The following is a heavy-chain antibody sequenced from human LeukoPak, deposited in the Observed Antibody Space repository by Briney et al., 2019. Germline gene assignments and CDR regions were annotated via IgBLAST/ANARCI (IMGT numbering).Heavy chain of an antibody. CDR1: DFTFSNFA. V-gene: IGHV3-23*01. CDR2: ISASGGGT. J-gene: IGHJ4*02. CDR3: AKVVGGNLGYFDY. D-gene: IGHD3-16*01. Sequence: GGSLRHSCAASDFTFSNFAMSWVRQAPGKGLEWVSGISASGGGTYYADSVKGRFTISRDNSKHTLYLQMNSLRAEDTAVYYCAKVVGGNLGYFDYWGQGTLVTVSS.